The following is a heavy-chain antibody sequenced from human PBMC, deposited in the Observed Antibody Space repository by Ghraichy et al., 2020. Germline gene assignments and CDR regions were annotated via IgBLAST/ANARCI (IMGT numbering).Heavy chain of an antibody. V-gene: IGHV3-53*04. CDR2: IYSGGST. J-gene: IGHJ6*02. Sequence: GGSLRLSCAASGFTVSSNYMSWVRQAPGKGLEWVSVIYSGGSTYYADSVKGRFTISRHNSKNTLYLQMNSLRAEDTAVYYCARGSQDFWSGLVIGMDVWGQGTTVTVSS. CDR1: GFTVSSNY. CDR3: ARGSQDFWSGLVIGMDV. D-gene: IGHD3-3*01.